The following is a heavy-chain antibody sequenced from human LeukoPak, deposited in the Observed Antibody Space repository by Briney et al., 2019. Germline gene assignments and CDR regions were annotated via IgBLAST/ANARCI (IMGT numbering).Heavy chain of an antibody. J-gene: IGHJ6*02. Sequence: SETLSLTCAVYGGSFSGYYWSWIRQPPGKGLEWIGEINHSGSTNYNPSLKSRVTISVDTSKNQLSLKLSSVTAADTAVYYCARAYYGMDVWGQGTTVTVSS. CDR1: GGSFSGYY. V-gene: IGHV4-34*01. CDR3: ARAYYGMDV. CDR2: INHSGST.